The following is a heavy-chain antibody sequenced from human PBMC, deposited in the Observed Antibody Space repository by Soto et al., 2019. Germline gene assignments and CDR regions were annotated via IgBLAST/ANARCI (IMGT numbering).Heavy chain of an antibody. CDR2: FDPEDGET. D-gene: IGHD6-13*01. J-gene: IGHJ6*02. V-gene: IGHV1-24*01. CDR1: GYTLTELS. Sequence: ASVKVSCKVSGYTLTELSMHWVRQAPGKGLEWMGGFDPEDGETIYAQKFQGRVTMTEDTSTDTAYMELSSLRSEDTAVYYCATGARYSSSPHPYHYGMDVWGQGTTVTVSS. CDR3: ATGARYSSSPHPYHYGMDV.